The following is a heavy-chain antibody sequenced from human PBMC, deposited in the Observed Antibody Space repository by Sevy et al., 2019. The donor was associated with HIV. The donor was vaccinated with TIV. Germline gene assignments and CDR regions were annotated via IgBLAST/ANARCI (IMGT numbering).Heavy chain of an antibody. CDR2: IRSKANSYAT. D-gene: IGHD4-17*01. V-gene: IGHV3-73*01. J-gene: IGHJ3*02. Sequence: GGSLRLSCAASGFTFSGSAMHWVRQASGKGLEWVGRIRSKANSYATAYAASVKGRFTISRDDSKNTAYLQMNSPKTEDTAVYYCTRTTVTNDAFDIWGQGTMVTVSS. CDR3: TRTTVTNDAFDI. CDR1: GFTFSGSA.